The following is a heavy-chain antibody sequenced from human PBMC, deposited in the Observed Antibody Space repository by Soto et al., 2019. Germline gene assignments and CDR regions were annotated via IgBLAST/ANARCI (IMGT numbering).Heavy chain of an antibody. D-gene: IGHD3-22*01. CDR1: GFTFSNAW. V-gene: IGHV3-15*01. Sequence: KLGGPLRLSCAASGFTFSNAWMSWARQAPGKGLEWVGRIKSKTDGGTTDYAAPVKGRFTISRDDSKNTLYLQMNSLKTEDTAVYYCTRNYYDSSGYYSEDYFDYWGQGTLVTVSS. CDR3: TRNYYDSSGYYSEDYFDY. J-gene: IGHJ4*02. CDR2: IKSKTDGGTT.